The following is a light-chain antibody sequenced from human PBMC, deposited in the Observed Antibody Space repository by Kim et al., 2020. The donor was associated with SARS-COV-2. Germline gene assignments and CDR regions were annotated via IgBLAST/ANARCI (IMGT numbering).Light chain of an antibody. CDR1: SLRSYY. J-gene: IGLJ2*01. Sequence: SSELTQDPAVSVALGQTVRITCQGDSLRSYYATWYQQKPGQAPKVVIYGKDNRPSGVPDRFSGSSSGNTAYLTITGTQAGDEADYYCNSLDSTDYVVFGG. V-gene: IGLV3-19*01. CDR2: GKD. CDR3: NSLDSTDYVV.